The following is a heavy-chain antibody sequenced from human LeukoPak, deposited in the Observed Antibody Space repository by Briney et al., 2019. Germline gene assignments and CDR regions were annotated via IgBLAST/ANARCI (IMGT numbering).Heavy chain of an antibody. CDR3: ARGGWNKFDY. D-gene: IGHD3-22*01. CDR1: GGSISSYY. CDR2: IFYSGTT. J-gene: IGHJ4*02. Sequence: SETLSLTCTVSGGSISSYYWSWIRQPPGKGLEWIGFIFYSGTTNYNPSLKSRVTISIDTSKNQFSLKLSSVTAADTAVYYCARGGWNKFDYWGQGTLVTVSS. V-gene: IGHV4-59*01.